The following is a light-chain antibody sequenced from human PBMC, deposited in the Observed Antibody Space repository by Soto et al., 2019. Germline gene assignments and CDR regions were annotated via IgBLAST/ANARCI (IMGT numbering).Light chain of an antibody. CDR1: SSDVGGYNY. CDR2: EVS. Sequence: QSALTQPASVSGSPGQSITISCTGTSSDVGGYNYVSWYQHHPVKAPKLMIYEVSNRPSGVSDRFSGSRSGNTASLTISGLQAEDESDYYCISYTSNSTGVFGGGTKVTVL. J-gene: IGLJ3*02. CDR3: ISYTSNSTGV. V-gene: IGLV2-14*01.